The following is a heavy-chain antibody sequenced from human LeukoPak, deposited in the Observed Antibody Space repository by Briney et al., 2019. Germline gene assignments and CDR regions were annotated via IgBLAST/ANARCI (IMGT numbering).Heavy chain of an antibody. J-gene: IGHJ4*02. Sequence: SETLSLTCTVSGGSISSGSYYWSWIRQPAGKGLEWIGRIYTSGSTNYNPSLKSRVTISVDTSKNQFSLKLGSVTAADTAVYYCARAHSHYYDSSGYSIDYWGQGALVTVSS. D-gene: IGHD3-22*01. CDR3: ARAHSHYYDSSGYSIDY. V-gene: IGHV4-61*02. CDR2: IYTSGST. CDR1: GGSISSGSYY.